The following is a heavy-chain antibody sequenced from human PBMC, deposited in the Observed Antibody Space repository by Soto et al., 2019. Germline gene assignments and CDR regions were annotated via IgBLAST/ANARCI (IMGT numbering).Heavy chain of an antibody. CDR2: INHSGST. CDR1: GGSFSGYY. Sequence: QVQLQQWGAGLLKPSETLSLTCAVYGGSFSGYYWSWIRQPPGKGLEWIGEINHSGSTNYNPSLKSRVTTSVDTSKNQFSLKLSSVTAADTAVYYCARGTDTAMVTGWFDPWGQGTLVTVSS. V-gene: IGHV4-34*01. D-gene: IGHD5-18*01. CDR3: ARGTDTAMVTGWFDP. J-gene: IGHJ5*02.